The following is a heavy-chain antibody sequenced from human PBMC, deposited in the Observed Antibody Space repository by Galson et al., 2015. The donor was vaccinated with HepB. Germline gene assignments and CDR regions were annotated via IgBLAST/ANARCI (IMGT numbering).Heavy chain of an antibody. D-gene: IGHD6-13*01. CDR3: AKDLSIAAAGTDQAFGI. J-gene: IGHJ3*02. Sequence: SLRLSCAASGFTFSSYGMHWVRQAPGKGLEWVAVISYDGSNKYYADSVKGRFTISRDNSKNTLYLQMNSLRAEDTAVYYCAKDLSIAAAGTDQAFGIWGQGTMVTVSS. CDR2: ISYDGSNK. CDR1: GFTFSSYG. V-gene: IGHV3-30*18.